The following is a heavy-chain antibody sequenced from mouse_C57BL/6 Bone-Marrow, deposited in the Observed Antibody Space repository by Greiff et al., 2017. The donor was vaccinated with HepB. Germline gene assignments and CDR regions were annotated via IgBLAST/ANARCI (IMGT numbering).Heavy chain of an antibody. CDR3: ARFYYGSSSWFAY. Sequence: VQLQQPGAELVKPGASVKLSCKASSYTFNSYWMHWVKQRPGQGLEWIGMIHPNSGSTNYNEKFKSKSTLTVDKSSSTAYMQLSSLTSEDSAVYYCARFYYGSSSWFAYWGQGTLVTVSA. CDR2: IHPNSGST. J-gene: IGHJ3*01. V-gene: IGHV1-64*01. CDR1: SYTFNSYW. D-gene: IGHD1-1*01.